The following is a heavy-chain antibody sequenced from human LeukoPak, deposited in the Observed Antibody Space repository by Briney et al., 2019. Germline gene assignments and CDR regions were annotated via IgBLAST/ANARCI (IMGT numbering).Heavy chain of an antibody. D-gene: IGHD6-19*01. J-gene: IGHJ4*02. CDR1: GFTFSSYS. V-gene: IGHV3-7*01. CDR3: ARDTVFVWQWLVDH. CDR2: IRQDGSDI. Sequence: PGGSLSLSCAASGFTFSSYSMSWVRQAPGKGLEWVASIRQDGSDIYYVESVKGRFTISRDNAKKSLSLQMSSLRAEDTAMYYCARDTVFVWQWLVDHWGQGTLVTVSS.